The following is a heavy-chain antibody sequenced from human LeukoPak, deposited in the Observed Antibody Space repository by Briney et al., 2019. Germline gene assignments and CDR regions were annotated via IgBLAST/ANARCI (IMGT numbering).Heavy chain of an antibody. V-gene: IGHV4-59*08. D-gene: IGHD4-17*01. J-gene: IGHJ4*02. Sequence: SETLSLTCTVSGGSISSFYWSWIRQPPGKGLERIGYIYYSGSTNYNPSLKSRVTISVDTSKNQFSLKLSSVTAADTAVYYCARHGGDYGDYYFDYWGQGTLVTVSS. CDR2: IYYSGST. CDR3: ARHGGDYGDYYFDY. CDR1: GGSISSFY.